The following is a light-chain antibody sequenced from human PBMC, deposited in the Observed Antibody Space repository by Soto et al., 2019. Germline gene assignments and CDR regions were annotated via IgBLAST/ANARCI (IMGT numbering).Light chain of an antibody. Sequence: QSALTQPASVAGSPGQSISIPCTGTNSDVGGYNYVSWYQHHPGKAPKLVIYEVNNRPSGVSSRFFGSKSGNTAFLTISGLRAEDEADYYCSSYATGDQGVFGGGTKLTVL. CDR2: EVN. V-gene: IGLV2-14*01. J-gene: IGLJ3*02. CDR1: NSDVGGYNY. CDR3: SSYATGDQGV.